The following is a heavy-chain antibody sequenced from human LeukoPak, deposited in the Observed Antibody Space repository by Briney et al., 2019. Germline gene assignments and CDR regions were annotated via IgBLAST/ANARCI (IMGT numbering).Heavy chain of an antibody. CDR2: IYTSEST. V-gene: IGHV4-4*07. Sequence: KSSETLSLTCTVSGGSISSYYWSWIRQPAGKGLEWIGRIYTSESTNYNPSLKSRVTMSVDTAKNQFSLKLSSVTAADTAVYYCARRLPVAGTDDAFDIWGQGTMVTVSS. CDR3: ARRLPVAGTDDAFDI. J-gene: IGHJ3*02. CDR1: GGSISSYY. D-gene: IGHD6-19*01.